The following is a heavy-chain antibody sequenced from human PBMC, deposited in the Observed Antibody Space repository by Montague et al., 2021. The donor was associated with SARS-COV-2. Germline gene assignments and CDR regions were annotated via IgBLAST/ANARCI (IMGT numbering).Heavy chain of an antibody. D-gene: IGHD3-16*01. CDR2: IYYSGST. V-gene: IGHV4-39*01. J-gene: IGHJ4*02. Sequence: SETLSLTCTVSGGSISSSSYYWGWIRQPPGKGLEWIGSIYYSGSTYYNPSLKGRVTISVGTSKNQFSLKLSSVTAADTAVYYCARHPRGYYDYVWGSPSYYFDYWGQGTLVTVSS. CDR3: ARHPRGYYDYVWGSPSYYFDY. CDR1: GGSISSSSYY.